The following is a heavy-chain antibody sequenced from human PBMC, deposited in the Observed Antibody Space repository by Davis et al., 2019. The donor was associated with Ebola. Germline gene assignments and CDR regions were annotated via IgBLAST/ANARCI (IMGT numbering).Heavy chain of an antibody. CDR2: IKQDGSAQ. CDR3: AREYEDVLGFLEWGKKRDYYAMDV. J-gene: IGHJ6*01. CDR1: GFIFRTYW. D-gene: IGHD3-3*01. Sequence: GGSLRLSCAASGFIFRTYWMSWVRQAPGKGLEWVANIKQDGSAQYSVDSVKGRFPISRDNAKNSLDLQMNSLRAEDTAVYYCAREYEDVLGFLEWGKKRDYYAMDVWGQGTTVTVSS. V-gene: IGHV3-7*01.